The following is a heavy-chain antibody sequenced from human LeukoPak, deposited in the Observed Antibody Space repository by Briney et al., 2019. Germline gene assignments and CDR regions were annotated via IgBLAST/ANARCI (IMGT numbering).Heavy chain of an antibody. CDR1: GYSFTNYW. D-gene: IGHD4-17*01. CDR3: AAYGDNPHY. CDR2: FDPRDSQS. V-gene: IGHV5-10-1*01. J-gene: IGHJ6*02. Sequence: GESLTISCKTSGYSFTNYWIIWVRQVPGEGLEWMGRFDPRDSQSNYSPSFQGHVTISTDNSITTAYLQWSSLRASDTAMYYCAAYGDNPHYWGLGTTVTVSS.